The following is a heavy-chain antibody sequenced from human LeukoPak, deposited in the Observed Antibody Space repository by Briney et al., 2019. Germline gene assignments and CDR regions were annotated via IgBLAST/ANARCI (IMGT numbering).Heavy chain of an antibody. D-gene: IGHD6-13*01. J-gene: IGHJ4*02. Sequence: SETLSLTCTVSGGSISSYYWSWIRQPPGKGLEWIGYIYYSGSTNYNPSLKSRVTISVDTSKNQFSLELSSVTAADTAVYYCARGWRAAGSNWGQGTLVTVSS. CDR3: ARGWRAAGSN. CDR1: GGSISSYY. V-gene: IGHV4-59*12. CDR2: IYYSGST.